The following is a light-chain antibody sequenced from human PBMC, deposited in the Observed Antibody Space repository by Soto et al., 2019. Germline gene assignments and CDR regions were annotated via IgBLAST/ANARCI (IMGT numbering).Light chain of an antibody. Sequence: QSALTQPASVSGSPGQSIAISCTGSSSDVGGYNYVSWYQQHPGKAPQLIIYEVTNRTSGVSNRFSCSKSGNTASLTISGLQAEDEADYYCSSYTSSSTRVFGTGTKLTVL. CDR3: SSYTSSSTRV. J-gene: IGLJ1*01. CDR1: SSDVGGYNY. CDR2: EVT. V-gene: IGLV2-14*01.